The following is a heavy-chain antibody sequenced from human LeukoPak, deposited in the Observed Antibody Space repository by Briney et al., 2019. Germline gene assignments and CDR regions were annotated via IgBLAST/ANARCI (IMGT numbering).Heavy chain of an antibody. Sequence: GGSLRLSCAASGFTFDDYGMSWVRQAPGKGLEWVSGINWNGGSTGYADSVKGRFTISRDNAKNSLYLQMNSLRAEGTALYYCARGGADSSSWYYYMDVWGKGTTVTVSS. CDR1: GFTFDDYG. D-gene: IGHD6-13*01. CDR3: ARGGADSSSWYYYMDV. CDR2: INWNGGST. V-gene: IGHV3-20*04. J-gene: IGHJ6*03.